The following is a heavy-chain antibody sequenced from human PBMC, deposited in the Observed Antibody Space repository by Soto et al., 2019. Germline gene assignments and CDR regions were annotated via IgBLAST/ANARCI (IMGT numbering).Heavy chain of an antibody. CDR2: TIPIFGTA. Sequence: QVQLVQSGAEVKKPGSSVKVSCKASGGTFSSYAISWVRQAPGQGLEWMGGTIPIFGTANYAQKFQGRVTITADESTSTAYMELSSLRSEDTAVYYCARGSIREIAVAGTGFDYWGQGTLVTVSS. D-gene: IGHD6-19*01. V-gene: IGHV1-69*12. CDR3: ARGSIREIAVAGTGFDY. J-gene: IGHJ4*02. CDR1: GGTFSSYA.